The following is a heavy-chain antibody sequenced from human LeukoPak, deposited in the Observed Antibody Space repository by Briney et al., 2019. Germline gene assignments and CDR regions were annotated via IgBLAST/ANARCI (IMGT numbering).Heavy chain of an antibody. Sequence: PGGSLRLSCRGSGLTFSRESMNWVRQAPGKGLEWVSSFVSGGSDTYYADSVKGRFTMSRDNAENSLYLQINNLRGEDTAVYYCARTMVRGVRDAFDVWGQGTLVAVS. CDR2: FVSGGSDT. V-gene: IGHV3-21*01. CDR3: ARTMVRGVRDAFDV. D-gene: IGHD3-10*01. J-gene: IGHJ3*01. CDR1: GLTFSRES.